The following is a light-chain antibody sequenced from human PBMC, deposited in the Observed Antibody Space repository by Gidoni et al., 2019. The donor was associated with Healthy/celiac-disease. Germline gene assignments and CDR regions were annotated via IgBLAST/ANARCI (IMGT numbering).Light chain of an antibody. CDR2: AAS. CDR3: QQRYSTPLT. J-gene: IGKJ4*01. Sequence: DIQMTQSPSSLSASVGDRVTITCRASQSISSYLNWYQQKPGKAPKLLIYAASSLQSGVPSRFSGSRCGTDITLTISSLQPEDFATYYCQQRYSTPLTFGGGTKVEIK. CDR1: QSISSY. V-gene: IGKV1-39*01.